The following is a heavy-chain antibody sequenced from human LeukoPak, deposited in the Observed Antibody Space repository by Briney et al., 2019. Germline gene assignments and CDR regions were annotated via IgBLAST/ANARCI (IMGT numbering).Heavy chain of an antibody. Sequence: SQTLSLTCAISGDSVSSNSAAWTWIRQSPSRGPEWLGRAYYRSKWYNDYAVSLKSRITINPDTSKSQFSLQLNSVTPEDTAVYYCARDLEYSSSYYYYGMDVWGQGTTVTVSS. CDR2: AYYRSKWYN. CDR3: ARDLEYSSSYYYYGMDV. J-gene: IGHJ6*02. D-gene: IGHD6-6*01. V-gene: IGHV6-1*01. CDR1: GDSVSSNSAA.